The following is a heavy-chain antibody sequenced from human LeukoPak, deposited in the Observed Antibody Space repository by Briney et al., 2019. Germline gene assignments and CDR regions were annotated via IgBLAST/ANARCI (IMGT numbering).Heavy chain of an antibody. CDR2: VNPNSGGT. V-gene: IGHV1-2*02. CDR3: ARDFGDIVGASDY. D-gene: IGHD1-26*01. Sequence: AASVKVSCKASGYSFTGYYMHWVRQAPGQGLEWMGWVNPNSGGTTYAQKFQGRVTMTTDTSTSTAYMELRSLRSDDTAVYSCARDFGDIVGASDYWGQGTLVTVSS. J-gene: IGHJ4*02. CDR1: GYSFTGYY.